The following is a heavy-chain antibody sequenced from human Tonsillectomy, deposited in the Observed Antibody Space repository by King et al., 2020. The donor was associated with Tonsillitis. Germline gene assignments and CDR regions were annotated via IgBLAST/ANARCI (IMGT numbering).Heavy chain of an antibody. CDR1: GGSISSYY. CDR2: MYSSGST. J-gene: IGHJ6*03. D-gene: IGHD6-19*01. CDR3: ARDSPFAMAGIVSYMDV. Sequence: VQLQESGPGLVKPSQTLSLTCTVSGGSISSYYLSWIRQPAGRGLEWIGRMYSSGSTNYNPSLRSRVSMSVDTSKNQFSLKLSSVTAADTAVYYCARDSPFAMAGIVSYMDVWGKGTTVTVSS. V-gene: IGHV4-4*07.